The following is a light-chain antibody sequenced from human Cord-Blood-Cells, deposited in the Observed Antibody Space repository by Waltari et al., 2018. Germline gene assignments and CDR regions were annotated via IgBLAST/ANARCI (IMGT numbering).Light chain of an antibody. CDR1: SSDVGRYNL. CDR3: CSYAGSVV. J-gene: IGLJ2*01. Sequence: QSALTQPASVSGSPGQSITISCTGTSSDVGRYNLVSWYQQHPGKAPKLMIYEGSKRPPGVSNRFSGSKSGNTASLTISGLQAEDEADYYCCSYAGSVVFGGGTKLTVL. V-gene: IGLV2-23*01. CDR2: EGS.